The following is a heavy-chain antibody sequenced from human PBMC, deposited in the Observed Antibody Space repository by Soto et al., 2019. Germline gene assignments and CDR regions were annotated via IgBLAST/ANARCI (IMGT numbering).Heavy chain of an antibody. CDR2: IYQSGST. CDR3: ARTRGTPRLDY. J-gene: IGHJ4*02. V-gene: IGHV4-4*02. Sequence: QVQLVESGPGLVKPSGTLSLTCAVSGGSFSSRNWWSWVRQPPGKGLEWIGEIYQSGSTNYNPSLTSRVTISVDKSKTQASLKVFSVTAADTAVYYCARTRGTPRLDYWGQGALVAVSS. CDR1: GGSFSSRNW. D-gene: IGHD1-26*01.